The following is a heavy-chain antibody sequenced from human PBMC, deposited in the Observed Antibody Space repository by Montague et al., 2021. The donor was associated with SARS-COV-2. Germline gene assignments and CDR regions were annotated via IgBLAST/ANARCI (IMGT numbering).Heavy chain of an antibody. CDR3: AKDWGGSTDV. Sequence: SLRPSCAASGFTFSSYAMSWVRQAPGEGLEWVSAISGSGGSTYYADSVKGWFTISRDNSKNTLYLQMNSLRAEDTAVYYCAKDWGGSTDVWGQGTTVTVSS. J-gene: IGHJ6*02. V-gene: IGHV3-23*01. CDR1: GFTFSSYA. D-gene: IGHD2-21*01. CDR2: ISGSGGST.